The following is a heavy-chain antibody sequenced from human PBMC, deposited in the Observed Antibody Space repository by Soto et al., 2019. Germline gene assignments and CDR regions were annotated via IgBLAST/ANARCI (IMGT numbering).Heavy chain of an antibody. CDR3: ASRTTVPNNWFEP. Sequence: SETLSLTCAVYGGSFSGYYWSWIRQPPGKGLEWIGEINHSGSTNYNPSLKSRVTISVDTSKNQFSLKLSSVTAADTAVYYCASRTTVPNNWFEPWGQGTLVTVSS. V-gene: IGHV4-34*01. CDR2: INHSGST. CDR1: GGSFSGYY. D-gene: IGHD4-17*01. J-gene: IGHJ5*02.